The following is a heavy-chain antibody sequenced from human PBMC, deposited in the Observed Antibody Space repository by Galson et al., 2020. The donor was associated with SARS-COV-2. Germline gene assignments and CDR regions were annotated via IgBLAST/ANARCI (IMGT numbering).Heavy chain of an antibody. CDR1: GFTFSSYA. D-gene: IGHD1-26*01. CDR2: ISYDGSNK. Sequence: GGSLRLSCAASGFTFSSYAMHWVRQAPGKGLEWVAVISYDGSNKYYADSVKGRFTISRDNSKNTLYLQMNSLRAEDTAVYYCARGFRGSYRTAFDYWGQGTLVTVSS. CDR3: ARGFRGSYRTAFDY. V-gene: IGHV3-30-3*01. J-gene: IGHJ4*02.